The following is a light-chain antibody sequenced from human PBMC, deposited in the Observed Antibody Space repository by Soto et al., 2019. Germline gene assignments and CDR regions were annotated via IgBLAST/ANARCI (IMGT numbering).Light chain of an antibody. CDR1: SSDVGGYKY. CDR2: DIR. J-gene: IGLJ1*01. Sequence: QSALTQPASVSGSPGQSITISCTGTSSDVGGYKYLSWYQQHPGKAPKLMIYDIRNRPSGVSNRFSGSKSGNTASLTISGLQAEDEADYYCSSYTSSSTRVFGTGTKLTVL. CDR3: SSYTSSSTRV. V-gene: IGLV2-14*03.